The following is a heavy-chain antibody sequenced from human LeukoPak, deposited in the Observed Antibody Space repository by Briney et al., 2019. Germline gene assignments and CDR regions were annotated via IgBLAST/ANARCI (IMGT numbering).Heavy chain of an antibody. Sequence: ARSLTLSWQVYGFTFSSYCMNWVRQAPGKVLEWVSSIIIISGYIYYADSVKGRFTISRDNAKNSLYLQMNSLRAEDTALYYCAKGAEEGVVITSVYYYYMDVWGKGTTVTVSS. CDR1: GFTFSSYC. V-gene: IGHV3-21*04. D-gene: IGHD3-22*01. J-gene: IGHJ6*03. CDR3: AKGAEEGVVITSVYYYYMDV. CDR2: IIIISGYI.